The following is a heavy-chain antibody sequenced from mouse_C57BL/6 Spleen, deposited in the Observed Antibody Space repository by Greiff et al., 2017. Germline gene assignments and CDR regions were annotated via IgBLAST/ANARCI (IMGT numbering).Heavy chain of an antibody. V-gene: IGHV1-53*01. D-gene: IGHD1-1*01. CDR1: GYTFTSYW. Sequence: QVHVKQPGTELVKPGASVKLSCKASGYTFTSYWMHWVKQRPGQGLEWIGNINPSNGGTTYNEKFKSKATLTVDTSSSTAYMQLSSLTSEDSAVYYCARRIYYGSSRDWYFDVWGTGTTVTVSS. CDR3: ARRIYYGSSRDWYFDV. J-gene: IGHJ1*03. CDR2: INPSNGGT.